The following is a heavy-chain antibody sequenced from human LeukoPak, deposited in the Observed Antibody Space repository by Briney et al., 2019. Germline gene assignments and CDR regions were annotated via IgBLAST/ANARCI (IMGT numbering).Heavy chain of an antibody. J-gene: IGHJ3*02. CDR3: ARAFGTGYSYGRDAFDI. D-gene: IGHD5-18*01. Sequence: KPSETLSLTCTVSGDSISSSVYYWGWIRQSPGKGLEWIGSMHYSGSTNYNPSLKSRVTISVDTSKNQFSLKLSSVTAADTAVYYCARAFGTGYSYGRDAFDIWGQGTMVTVSS. V-gene: IGHV4-39*07. CDR1: GDSISSSVYY. CDR2: MHYSGST.